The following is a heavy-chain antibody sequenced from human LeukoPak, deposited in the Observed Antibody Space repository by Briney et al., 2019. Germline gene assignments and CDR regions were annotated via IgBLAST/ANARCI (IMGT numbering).Heavy chain of an antibody. D-gene: IGHD3-10*02. CDR3: VREVPML. J-gene: IGHJ4*02. CDR1: GFTVSNYF. V-gene: IGHV3-53*01. CDR2: IFSGGTT. Sequence: PGGSLRLSCTASGFTVSNYFMSWVRQAPGKGLEWVSVIFSGGTTFHADSVKGRFTVFRDVSKNTVYLQMNNLRVDDTATYYCVREVPMLWGQGAPVTVTS.